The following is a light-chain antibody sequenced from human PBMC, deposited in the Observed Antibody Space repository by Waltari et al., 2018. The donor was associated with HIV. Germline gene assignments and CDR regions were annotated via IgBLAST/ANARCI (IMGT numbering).Light chain of an antibody. Sequence: SYVLTQPPSVSVAPGKTDRLTCGGNNIGSKSVHWYQQKPGQAPVLVIYDDSDRPSGIPERFSGSNSGNTATLTISRVEAGDEADYYCQVWDSSSDHPNWVFGGGTKLTVL. V-gene: IGLV3-21*04. CDR1: NIGSKS. J-gene: IGLJ3*02. CDR2: DDS. CDR3: QVWDSSSDHPNWV.